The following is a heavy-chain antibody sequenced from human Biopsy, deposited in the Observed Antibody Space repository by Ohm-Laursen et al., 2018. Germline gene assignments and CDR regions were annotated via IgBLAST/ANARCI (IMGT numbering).Heavy chain of an antibody. V-gene: IGHV1-18*01. CDR1: GYSFNNYG. J-gene: IGHJ4*02. D-gene: IGHD2-21*01. CDR2: ISGYNGNT. Sequence: ASVKVSCKASGYSFNNYGINWVRQAPGQGLEWMGRISGYNGNTKYAQKFQGRVTMTTDTSTSAVYMEVRSLRSDDTAVYYWARVALPLYLDNWGQGTRVIVSS. CDR3: ARVALPLYLDN.